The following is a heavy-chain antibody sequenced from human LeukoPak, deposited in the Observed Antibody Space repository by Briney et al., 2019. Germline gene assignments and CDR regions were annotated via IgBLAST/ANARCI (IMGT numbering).Heavy chain of an antibody. CDR3: ARRYYYGSGEFNYMDV. CDR2: INWNGGST. D-gene: IGHD3-10*01. CDR1: GFTFHDYG. Sequence: GGSLRLSCAASGFTFHDYGMSWVRQAPAKGLEWVAGINWNGGSTGYADSVKGRFTISRDNAKNSLYLQMNSLRAEDTALYYCARRYYYGSGEFNYMDVWGKGTTVTVSS. V-gene: IGHV3-20*04. J-gene: IGHJ6*03.